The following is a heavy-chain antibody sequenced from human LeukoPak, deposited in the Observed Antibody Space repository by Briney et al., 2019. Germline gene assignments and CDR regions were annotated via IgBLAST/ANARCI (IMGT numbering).Heavy chain of an antibody. V-gene: IGHV3-43*02. J-gene: IGHJ4*02. D-gene: IGHD1-26*01. CDR3: AKDVSGSYFFDY. Sequence: GGSLRLSFAASGCTFDDYALHWVRQAPGKGLDGVSLISGEGGSTYYADSVKGRFTISRDNRKNSLYLQMNSLRTEDTALYYCAKDVSGSYFFDYWGQGTLVTVSS. CDR2: ISGEGGST. CDR1: GCTFDDYA.